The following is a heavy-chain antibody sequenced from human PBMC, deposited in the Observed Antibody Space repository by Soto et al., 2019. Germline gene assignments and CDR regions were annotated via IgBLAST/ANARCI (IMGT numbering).Heavy chain of an antibody. D-gene: IGHD3-3*01. CDR2: INHSGST. CDR1: GGSFSGYY. Sequence: SETLSLTCAVYGGSFSGYYWSWIRQPPGKGLEWIGEINHSGSTNYNPSLKGRVTISVDTSKNQFSLKLSSVTAADTAVYYCARGLYAIFRSFDPWGQGTLVTVSS. J-gene: IGHJ5*02. V-gene: IGHV4-34*01. CDR3: ARGLYAIFRSFDP.